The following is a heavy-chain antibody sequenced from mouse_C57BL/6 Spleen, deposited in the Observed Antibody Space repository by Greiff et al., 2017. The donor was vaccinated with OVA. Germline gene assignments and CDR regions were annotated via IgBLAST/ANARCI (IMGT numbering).Heavy chain of an antibody. J-gene: IGHJ3*01. V-gene: IGHV1-69*01. CDR3: ARKSYSNPFAY. CDR2: IDPSDSYT. Sequence: VQLQQPGAELVMPGASVKLSCKASGYTFTSYWMHWVKQRPGQGLEWIGEIDPSDSYTNYNQKFKGKSTLTVDKSSSTAYMQLSSLTSEDSAVYYCARKSYSNPFAYWGQGTLVTVSA. D-gene: IGHD2-5*01. CDR1: GYTFTSYW.